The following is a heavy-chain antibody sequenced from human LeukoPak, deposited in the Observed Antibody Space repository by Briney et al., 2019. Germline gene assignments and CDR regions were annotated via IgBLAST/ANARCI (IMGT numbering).Heavy chain of an antibody. CDR1: GFNFSTHG. CDR3: AKDTSAIVPYYFDS. Sequence: GGSLRLSCAASGFNFSTHGMHWVRQAPGKGLEWVAFIRYDGSKKYSADSVKGQVTISRDNSKNTLYLQMNSLRIDDTAVYYCAKDTSAIVPYYFDSWGQGTLVIVSS. J-gene: IGHJ4*02. CDR2: IRYDGSKK. V-gene: IGHV3-30*02. D-gene: IGHD3-22*01.